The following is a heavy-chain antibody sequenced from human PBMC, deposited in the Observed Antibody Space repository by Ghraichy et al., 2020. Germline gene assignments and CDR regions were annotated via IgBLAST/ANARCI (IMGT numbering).Heavy chain of an antibody. J-gene: IGHJ6*02. V-gene: IGHV4-31*03. CDR3: GRDRWGSLDV. Sequence: LSLTCTVSGGSINSAGYYWSWIRQHPGKGLEWIGYIYYSGSTYYNPSLKSRVTMSIDTSKNQFSLKLNSVTAADTAVYYCGRDRWGSLDVWGQGTTVTVSS. CDR2: IYYSGST. D-gene: IGHD3-16*01. CDR1: GGSINSAGYY.